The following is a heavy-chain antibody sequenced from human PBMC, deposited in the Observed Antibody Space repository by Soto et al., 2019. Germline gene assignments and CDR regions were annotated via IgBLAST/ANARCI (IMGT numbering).Heavy chain of an antibody. J-gene: IGHJ6*02. CDR2: IIPIFGTA. V-gene: IGHV1-69*13. Sequence: SAKGSCQTSGGTFSSYPVSWVLQANGQGLDWMGGIIPIFGTANYAQKFQGRVTITADESTSTAYMELSSLRSEDTAVYYCARAPTRDYYGSGSYSDYYYGMDVWGQGTTVTVSS. CDR3: ARAPTRDYYGSGSYSDYYYGMDV. CDR1: GGTFSSYP. D-gene: IGHD3-10*01.